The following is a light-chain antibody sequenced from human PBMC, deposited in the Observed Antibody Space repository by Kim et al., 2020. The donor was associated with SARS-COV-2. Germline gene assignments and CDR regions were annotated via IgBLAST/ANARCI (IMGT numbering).Light chain of an antibody. V-gene: IGLV2-14*03. CDR2: DVS. J-gene: IGLJ2*01. CDR3: SSYTSSSTLV. Sequence: GQSITISCTGTSSDVGGYIYVSWYHQQPGKAPKLMIYDVSARPSGVSNRFSGSKSSNTAYLTISGLQAEDEADYYCSSYTSSSTLVFGGGTQLTVL. CDR1: SSDVGGYIY.